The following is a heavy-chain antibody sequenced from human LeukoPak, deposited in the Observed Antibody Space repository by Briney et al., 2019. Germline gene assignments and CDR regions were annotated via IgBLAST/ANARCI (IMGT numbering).Heavy chain of an antibody. J-gene: IGHJ4*02. Sequence: PGRSLRLSCAASGFTFSSYGMHWVRQAPGKGLDWVAVIWYDGSNKYYADSVKGRFTISRDNSKNTLYLQMNSLRAEETAVYYCAKDSSGFYHSFDYWGQGTLVTVSS. CDR2: IWYDGSNK. V-gene: IGHV3-33*06. CDR3: AKDSSGFYHSFDY. D-gene: IGHD3-22*01. CDR1: GFTFSSYG.